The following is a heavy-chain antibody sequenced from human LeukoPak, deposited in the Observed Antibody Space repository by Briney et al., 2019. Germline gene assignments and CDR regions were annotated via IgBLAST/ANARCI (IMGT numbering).Heavy chain of an antibody. CDR1: GGTFSSYA. J-gene: IGHJ4*02. V-gene: IGHV1-2*02. CDR2: INPNSGGT. D-gene: IGHD3-10*01. Sequence: GASVKVSCKASGGTFSSYAISWVRQAPGQGLEWMGWINPNSGGTNYAQKFQGRVTMTRDTSISTAYMELSRLRSDDTAVYYCARVTAMVRGVIIPADYWGQGTLVTVSS. CDR3: ARVTAMVRGVIIPADY.